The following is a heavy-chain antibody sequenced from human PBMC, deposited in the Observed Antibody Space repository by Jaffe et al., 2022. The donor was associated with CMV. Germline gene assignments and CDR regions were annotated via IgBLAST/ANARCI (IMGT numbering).Heavy chain of an antibody. J-gene: IGHJ4*02. D-gene: IGHD5-18*01. V-gene: IGHV4-59*01. Sequence: QVQLQESGPGLVKPSETLSLTCTVSGGSISSYYWSWIRQPPGKGLEWIGYIYYSGSTNYNPSLKSRVTISVDTSKNQFSLKLSSVTAADTAVYYCARVRGLWAHYYFDYWGQGTLVTVSS. CDR1: GGSISSYY. CDR2: IYYSGST. CDR3: ARVRGLWAHYYFDY.